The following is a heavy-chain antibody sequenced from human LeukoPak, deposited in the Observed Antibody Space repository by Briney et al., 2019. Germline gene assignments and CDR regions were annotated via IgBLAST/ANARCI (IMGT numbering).Heavy chain of an antibody. J-gene: IGHJ6*03. CDR3: ARDPYSGNYGNYYYYYMDV. Sequence: GGSLRLSCAASGFTFSSYGMHWVRQAPGKGLEWVAFIRYDGSNKYYAGSVKGRFTISRDNSKNTLYLQMNSLRTEDTAVYYCARDPYSGNYGNYYYYYMDVWGKGTTVTISS. CDR1: GFTFSSYG. D-gene: IGHD1-26*01. CDR2: IRYDGSNK. V-gene: IGHV3-30*02.